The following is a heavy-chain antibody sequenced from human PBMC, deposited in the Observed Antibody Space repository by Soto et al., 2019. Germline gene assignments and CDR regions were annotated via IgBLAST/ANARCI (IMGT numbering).Heavy chain of an antibody. V-gene: IGHV4-39*01. D-gene: IGHD5-12*01. CDR3: ARHPNSGWLGY. Sequence: QLQLQESGPGLVKPSETLSLTCTVSGGSVSSSTYYWAWSRQPPGEGLEWIGSVYYNGNTYYGPSLKSRVTVSIDTSRNEFFLKLNSVTAADTAVYYCARHPNSGWLGYWGQGILVTVSS. CDR1: GGSVSSSTYY. CDR2: VYYNGNT. J-gene: IGHJ4*02.